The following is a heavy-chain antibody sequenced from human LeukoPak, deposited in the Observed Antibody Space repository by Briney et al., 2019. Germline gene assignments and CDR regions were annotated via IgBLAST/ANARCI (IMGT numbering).Heavy chain of an antibody. Sequence: GGSLRLSCAASEFTFSSYGMHWVRQAPGKGLEWVAVISYDGSNKYYADSVKGRFTISRDNSKNTLYLQMNSLRAEDTAVYYCAKGLNYYDSSGYYSWGQGTLVTVSS. CDR3: AKGLNYYDSSGYYS. D-gene: IGHD3-22*01. CDR1: EFTFSSYG. V-gene: IGHV3-30*18. J-gene: IGHJ4*02. CDR2: ISYDGSNK.